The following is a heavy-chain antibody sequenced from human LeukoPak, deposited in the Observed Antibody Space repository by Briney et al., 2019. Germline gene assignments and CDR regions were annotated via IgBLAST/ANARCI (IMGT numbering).Heavy chain of an antibody. Sequence: GGSLRLSCAASGFTFSSYAMSWVRQAPGKGLEWVSAISGSGGSTYYADSVKGRFTISRDNSKNTLYLQMNSLRAEDTAVYYCAKDPRVRGVTHFDYWGQGTLVTVSA. V-gene: IGHV3-23*01. J-gene: IGHJ4*02. CDR3: AKDPRVRGVTHFDY. CDR1: GFTFSSYA. D-gene: IGHD3-10*01. CDR2: ISGSGGST.